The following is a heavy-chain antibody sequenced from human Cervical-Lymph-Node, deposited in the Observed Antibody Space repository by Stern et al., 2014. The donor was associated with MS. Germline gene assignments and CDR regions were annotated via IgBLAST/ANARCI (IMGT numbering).Heavy chain of an antibody. CDR3: ARGSGTAYDLRGDY. J-gene: IGHJ4*01. D-gene: IGHD3-3*01. CDR2: FNPKSGGT. Sequence: VQLVESGAEARAPGASMKVSCKASGYIFTDYYLHWVRQAPGQGLEWLGWFNPKSGGTNYAQNFQGRVTMTRDTSISTAYMELRWLGSADTAVYYCARGSGTAYDLRGDYWGQGTLVTVSS. CDR1: GYIFTDYY. V-gene: IGHV1-2*02.